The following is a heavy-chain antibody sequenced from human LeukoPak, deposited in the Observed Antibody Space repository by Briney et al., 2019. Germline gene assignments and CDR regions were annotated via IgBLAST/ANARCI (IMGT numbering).Heavy chain of an antibody. Sequence: GGSLRLFCAASGFTFSSYAMHWVRQAPGKGLEWVAVISYDGSNKYYADSVKGRFTISRDNSKNTLYLQMNSLRAEDTAVYYCARGWGSQTNWGQGTLVTVSS. V-gene: IGHV3-30-3*01. J-gene: IGHJ4*02. CDR1: GFTFSSYA. CDR3: ARGWGSQTN. D-gene: IGHD3-16*01. CDR2: ISYDGSNK.